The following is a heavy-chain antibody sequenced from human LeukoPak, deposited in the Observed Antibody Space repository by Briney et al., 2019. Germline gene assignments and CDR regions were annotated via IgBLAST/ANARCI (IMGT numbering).Heavy chain of an antibody. Sequence: GGSLRLSCAASGFTFSSYAMSWVRQAPGKGLEWVSAISGSGGSTYYADSVKGRFTISRDNSKNTLYLQMNSLRAEDTAVYYCAKGASTRDARGVAFDIWGQGTMVTVSS. V-gene: IGHV3-23*01. D-gene: IGHD2-2*01. J-gene: IGHJ3*02. CDR3: AKGASTRDARGVAFDI. CDR2: ISGSGGST. CDR1: GFTFSSYA.